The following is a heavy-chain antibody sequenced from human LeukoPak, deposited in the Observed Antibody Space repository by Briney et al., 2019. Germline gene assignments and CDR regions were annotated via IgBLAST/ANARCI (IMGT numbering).Heavy chain of an antibody. V-gene: IGHV3-23*01. CDR1: GFTFSSYA. CDR2: ISGSGGST. CDR3: AKDSDYYYYMDV. J-gene: IGHJ6*03. Sequence: GGSLRLSCAASGFTFSSYAMTWVRQAPGKGLEWVSTISGSGGSTYYADSVKGRFTISRDNSKNTLSLQMNSLRAEDTAVYYCAKDSDYYYYMDVWGKGTTVTVSS.